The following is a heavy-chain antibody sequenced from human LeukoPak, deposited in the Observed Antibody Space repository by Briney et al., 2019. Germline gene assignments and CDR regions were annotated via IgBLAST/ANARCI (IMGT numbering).Heavy chain of an antibody. Sequence: GGSLRHSCAASGFTFSGYSMGWVRQAPGKGLEWVSATNDDGSSTYYADSVKGRFIISRDNFKNTLFLQMNGLRAEDTAIYYCAKDGAVSATLDAFDIWGQGTMVTVS. CDR3: AKDGAVSATLDAFDI. V-gene: IGHV3-23*01. CDR2: TNDDGSST. J-gene: IGHJ3*02. D-gene: IGHD6-19*01. CDR1: GFTFSGYS.